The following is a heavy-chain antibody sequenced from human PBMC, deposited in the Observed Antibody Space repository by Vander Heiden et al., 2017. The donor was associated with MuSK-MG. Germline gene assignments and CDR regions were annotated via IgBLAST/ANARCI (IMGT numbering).Heavy chain of an antibody. D-gene: IGHD3-10*01. V-gene: IGHV1-69*02. J-gene: IGHJ5*02. Sequence: QVQLVQSGAEVKKPGSSVKVSCKASGGTFSSYTISWVRQAPGQGLEWMGRIIPILGIANYAQKFQGRVTITADKSTSTAYMELSSLRSEDTAVYYCARSISGLRGWFDPWGQGTLVTVSS. CDR3: ARSISGLRGWFDP. CDR1: GGTFSSYT. CDR2: IIPILGIA.